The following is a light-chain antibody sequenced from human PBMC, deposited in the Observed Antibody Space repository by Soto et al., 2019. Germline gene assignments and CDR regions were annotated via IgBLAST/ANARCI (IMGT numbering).Light chain of an antibody. V-gene: IGKV2-24*01. CDR3: MRATQSPWT. Sequence: DMVMTQTPLSSPVTLGQAASISCRSSHSLVHNDGNTYLSWFQQRPGQPPRLLIYKVSDRFSGVPDRFSCSGAGTDFTLAISRVEADDVGIYYCMRATQSPWTVGQGTNVEFK. CDR1: HSLVHNDGNTY. J-gene: IGKJ1*01. CDR2: KVS.